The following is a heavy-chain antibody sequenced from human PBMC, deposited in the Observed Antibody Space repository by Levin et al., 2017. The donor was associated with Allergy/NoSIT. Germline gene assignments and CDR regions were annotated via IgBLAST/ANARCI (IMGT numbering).Heavy chain of an antibody. V-gene: IGHV4-61*01. D-gene: IGHD2-21*01. CDR3: ARDGDGRRPGRRSLWGGPPSPTPQYYGMDV. CDR2: IYDTGST. Sequence: GSLRLSCTVSGGSVSSGRYYWSWIRQPPGKGLEWIGYIYDTGSTNYNPSFKSRVTISVDTSKNQFSLKLSSVTAADTAVYYCARDGDGRRPGRRSLWGGPPSPTPQYYGMDVWGQGTTVTVSS. CDR1: GGSVSSGRYY. J-gene: IGHJ6*02.